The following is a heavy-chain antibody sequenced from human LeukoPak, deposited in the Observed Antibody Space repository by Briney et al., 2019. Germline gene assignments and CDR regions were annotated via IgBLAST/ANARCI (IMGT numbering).Heavy chain of an antibody. D-gene: IGHD2-15*01. CDR3: AKDLSGAHDY. Sequence: SGESLGLSCAASGFTFSRYWMHWVRHAPGKGLVWVSRLNTDGSWTNYADSVKGRFTISRDNAKNTLYLQMNSLRVEDTAVYYCAKDLSGAHDYWGQGTVVTVSS. J-gene: IGHJ4*02. CDR2: LNTDGSWT. V-gene: IGHV3-74*01. CDR1: GFTFSRYW.